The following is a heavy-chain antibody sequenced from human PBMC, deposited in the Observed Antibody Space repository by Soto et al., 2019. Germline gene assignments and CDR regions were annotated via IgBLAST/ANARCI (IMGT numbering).Heavy chain of an antibody. CDR1: GYSFTSYV. CDR3: ARGVENIVVVLDVFGYYGMDV. V-gene: IGHV1-3*01. D-gene: IGHD2-2*01. J-gene: IGHJ6*02. Sequence: EASVKVSCKASGYSFTSYVIYCVRQAPGQRLEWMGWINAGNGNTKYSQKFQGRVTITSDTSASTAYMELSSLRSEDTAVYFCARGVENIVVVLDVFGYYGMDVWGQGTTVTVSS. CDR2: INAGNGNT.